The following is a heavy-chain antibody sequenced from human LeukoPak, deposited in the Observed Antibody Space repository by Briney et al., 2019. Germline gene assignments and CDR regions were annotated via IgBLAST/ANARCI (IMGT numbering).Heavy chain of an antibody. CDR2: IIAILGIA. Sequence: SVKVSCKASGYTFTSYGISWVRQAPGQGLEWMGRIIAILGIANYAQKFQGRVTITADKSTSTAYMELSSLRSEDTAVYYCAREQRFGEIFIDYWGQGTLVTVSS. CDR3: AREQRFGEIFIDY. V-gene: IGHV1-69*04. CDR1: GYTFTSYG. D-gene: IGHD3-10*01. J-gene: IGHJ4*02.